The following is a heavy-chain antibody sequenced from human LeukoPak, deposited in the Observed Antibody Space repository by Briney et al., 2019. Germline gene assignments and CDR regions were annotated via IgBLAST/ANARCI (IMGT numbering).Heavy chain of an antibody. CDR3: AKDYYDSSGYYSHFDY. CDR2: ISWNSGSI. D-gene: IGHD3-22*01. J-gene: IGHJ4*02. CDR1: GFTFDDYA. V-gene: IGHV3-9*01. Sequence: PGGSLRLSCAASGFTFDDYAMHWVRQAPGKGLEWVSGISWNSGSIGYADSVKGRFTISRDNAKNSLYPQMNSLRAEDTALYYSAKDYYDSSGYYSHFDYWGQGTLVTVSS.